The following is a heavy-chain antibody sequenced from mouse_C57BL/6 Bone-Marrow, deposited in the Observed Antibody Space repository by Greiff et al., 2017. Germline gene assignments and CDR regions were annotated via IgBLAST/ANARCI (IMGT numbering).Heavy chain of an antibody. J-gene: IGHJ2*01. CDR3: ARDRLRRGFYYFDD. V-gene: IGHV5-4*01. CDR1: GFTFSSYA. D-gene: IGHD2-2*01. CDR2: ISDGGSYT. Sequence: EVKLMESGGGLVKPGGSLKLSCAASGFTFSSYAMSWVRQTPEKRLEWVATISDGGSYTYYPDNVKGRFTISRDNAKNNLYLQMSHLKSEDTAMYYCARDRLRRGFYYFDDWGQGTTLTVAS.